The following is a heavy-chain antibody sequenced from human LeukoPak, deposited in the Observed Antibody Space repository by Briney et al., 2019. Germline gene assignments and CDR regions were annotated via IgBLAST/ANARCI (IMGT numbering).Heavy chain of an antibody. V-gene: IGHV3-30*18. CDR1: GFTFSSYG. Sequence: GGSLRLSCAASGFTFSSYGMHWVREALGKGLEWVAVISYDGSNKYYADSVKGRFTISRDNSKNTLYLQMNSLRAEDTAVYYCAKDIRYDSSGYYIDYWGQGTLVTVSS. D-gene: IGHD3-22*01. J-gene: IGHJ4*02. CDR3: AKDIRYDSSGYYIDY. CDR2: ISYDGSNK.